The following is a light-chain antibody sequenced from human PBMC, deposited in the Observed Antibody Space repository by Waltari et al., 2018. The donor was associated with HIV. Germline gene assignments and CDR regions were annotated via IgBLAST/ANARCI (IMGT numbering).Light chain of an antibody. CDR3: SSYTSSSTYHV. V-gene: IGLV2-14*03. J-gene: IGLJ1*01. CDR2: DVS. Sequence: QSALTQPASVSGSPGQSITISCTGTSSHVGASNSVSWYQQHPGKAPKLMIYDVSNRPSGVSNRFSGSKSGNTASLTISGLQAEDEADYYCSSYTSSSTYHVFGTGTKVTVL. CDR1: SSHVGASNS.